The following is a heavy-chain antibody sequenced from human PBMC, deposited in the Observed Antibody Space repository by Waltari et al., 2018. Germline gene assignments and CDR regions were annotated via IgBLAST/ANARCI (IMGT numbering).Heavy chain of an antibody. CDR3: ARAYTGSPISRVFALDV. V-gene: IGHV3-72*01. J-gene: IGHJ3*01. CDR1: GFTLGDHY. Sequence: QLVESGGGLVQPGGSLRLSCVGSGFTLGDHYFDWVRQAPGKGLEWVGRARDRPNSYTTEYAASVKNRFTISRDDSKNSLFLQMNNLKSEDTAMYYCARAYTGSPISRVFALDVWGQGTMVTVSS. D-gene: IGHD1-26*01. CDR2: ARDRPNSYTT.